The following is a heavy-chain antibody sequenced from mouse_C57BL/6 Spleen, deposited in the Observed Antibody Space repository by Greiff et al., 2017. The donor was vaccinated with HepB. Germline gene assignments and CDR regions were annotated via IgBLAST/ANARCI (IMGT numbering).Heavy chain of an antibody. CDR1: GYAFTNYL. V-gene: IGHV1-54*01. CDR3: AREYYDYDAWFAY. Sequence: VQVVESGAELVRPGTSVKVSCKASGYAFTNYLIEWVKQRPGQGLEWIGVINPGSGGTNYNEKFKGKATLTADKSSSTAYMQLSSLTSEDSAVYFCAREYYDYDAWFAYWGQGTLVTVSA. J-gene: IGHJ3*01. D-gene: IGHD2-4*01. CDR2: INPGSGGT.